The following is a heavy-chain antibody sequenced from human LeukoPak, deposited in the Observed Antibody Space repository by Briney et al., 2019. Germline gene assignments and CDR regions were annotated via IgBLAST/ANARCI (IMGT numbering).Heavy chain of an antibody. CDR1: GFSFDTYW. CDR2: IKQDGSEK. J-gene: IGHJ4*02. D-gene: IGHD5-24*01. Sequence: GGSLRLSCAVSGFSFDTYWMTWVRQAPGKGLEWVANIKQDGSEKYYVDSVKGRLTISRDNAKNSLYLQMNSLRAEDTAVYYCARSRRDGYNWGDYWGQGTLVTVSS. V-gene: IGHV3-7*01. CDR3: ARSRRDGYNWGDY.